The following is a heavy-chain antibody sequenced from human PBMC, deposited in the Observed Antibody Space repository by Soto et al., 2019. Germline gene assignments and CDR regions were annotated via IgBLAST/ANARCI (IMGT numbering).Heavy chain of an antibody. CDR2: ISSNGGST. CDR1: GFTFSSYA. D-gene: IGHD2-15*01. J-gene: IGHJ1*01. Sequence: GGSLRLSCAASGFTFSSYAMHWVRQAPGKGLEYVSAISSNGGSTYYANSVKGRFTISRDNSKNTLYLQMGSLRAEDMAVYYCARTGCSGGSCYYNKGEYFQHWGQGTLVTVSS. V-gene: IGHV3-64*01. CDR3: ARTGCSGGSCYYNKGEYFQH.